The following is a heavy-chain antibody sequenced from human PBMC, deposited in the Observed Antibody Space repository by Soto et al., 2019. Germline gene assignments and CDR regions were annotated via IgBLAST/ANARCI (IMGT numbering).Heavy chain of an antibody. Sequence: EVQLVESGGGLVKPGGSLRLSCVASGFTFSTYSMNWVRQAPGKGLEWVSSISSRNTYIYYADSVKGRFTISRDNANNSLDLQMNSLRAEDTAVYYCARWEGDYWGQGTLVTVSS. CDR3: ARWEGDY. D-gene: IGHD1-26*01. J-gene: IGHJ4*02. CDR1: GFTFSTYS. CDR2: ISSRNTYI. V-gene: IGHV3-21*01.